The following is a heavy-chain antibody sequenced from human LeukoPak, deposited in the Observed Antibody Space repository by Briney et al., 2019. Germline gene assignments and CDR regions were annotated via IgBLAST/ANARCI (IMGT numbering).Heavy chain of an antibody. V-gene: IGHV3-21*01. D-gene: IGHD4-17*01. CDR1: GFTFKSTF. CDR2: ISSSGSYI. Sequence: GGSLRLSCAVSGFTFKSTFMNWVRQAPGKGLEWVSSISSSGSYIHYADSVKGRFTVSRDNDNDTLYLHMTGLSAEDSATYYCTRDYGARDDWGQGTLVTVSS. CDR3: TRDYGARDD. J-gene: IGHJ4*02.